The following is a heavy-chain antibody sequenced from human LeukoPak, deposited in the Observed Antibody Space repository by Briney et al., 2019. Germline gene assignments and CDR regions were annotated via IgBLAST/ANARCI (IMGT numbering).Heavy chain of an antibody. CDR2: ISAYNGNT. D-gene: IGHD2-2*01. Sequence: ASVKVSCKASGYTFTSYGISWVRQGPGQGLEWMGWISAYNGNTNFAQKLQGRVTMTTDTSTSTAYMELRSLSSDDTAVYYCARGIYQLLSPDGDAFDIWGQGTMVTVSS. J-gene: IGHJ3*02. CDR1: GYTFTSYG. V-gene: IGHV1-18*01. CDR3: ARGIYQLLSPDGDAFDI.